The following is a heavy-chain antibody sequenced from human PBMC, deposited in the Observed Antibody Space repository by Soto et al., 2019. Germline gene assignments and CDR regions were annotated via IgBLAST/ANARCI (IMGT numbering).Heavy chain of an antibody. V-gene: IGHV4-4*02. CDR1: GGSISSANW. D-gene: IGHD1-26*01. CDR2: IYHSGST. CDR3: AVVGPDITRAFDI. Sequence: QVQLQESGPGLVKPSGTLSLTCAVSGGSISSANWWIWVRQPPGKGLEWIGEIYHSGSTNHNPSLKSRVTMSVDKSKNHFSLKLSSVTAADTAVYYCAVVGPDITRAFDIWGQGTMVTVSS. J-gene: IGHJ3*02.